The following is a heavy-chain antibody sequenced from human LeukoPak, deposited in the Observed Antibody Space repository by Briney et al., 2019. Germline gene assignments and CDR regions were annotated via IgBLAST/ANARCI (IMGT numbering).Heavy chain of an antibody. CDR2: IKEDGSEK. Sequence: GGSLRLSCAASGFTFSSYWMSWVRQAPGKGLEWVAHIKEDGSEKYYVDSVKGRFTTSRDNAKNSLFLQMNSLRGEDTAVYYCARVHWYFDVWGRGTLVTVSS. CDR1: GFTFSSYW. J-gene: IGHJ2*01. V-gene: IGHV3-7*04. CDR3: ARVHWYFDV.